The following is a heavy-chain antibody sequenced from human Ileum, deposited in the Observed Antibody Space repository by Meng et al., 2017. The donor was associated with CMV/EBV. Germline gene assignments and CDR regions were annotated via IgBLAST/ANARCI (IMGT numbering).Heavy chain of an antibody. CDR2: SSDGGGSA. CDR3: AKADCGGSGCKLIDY. D-gene: IGHD2-21*01. CDR1: GFTFSNFA. Sequence: GESLKISCAVSGFTFSNFAMIWVRQAPGQRLERVSVSSDGGGSASYADSVRGRFTISRDNSKNTLYLYMNNLRVDDTAVYYCAKADCGGSGCKLIDYWGQGTRVTVSS. J-gene: IGHJ4*02. V-gene: IGHV3-23*01.